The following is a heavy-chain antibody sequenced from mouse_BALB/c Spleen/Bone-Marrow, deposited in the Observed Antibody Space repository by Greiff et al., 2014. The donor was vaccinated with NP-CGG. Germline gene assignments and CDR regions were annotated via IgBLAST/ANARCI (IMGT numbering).Heavy chain of an antibody. J-gene: IGHJ4*01. V-gene: IGHV5-4*02. CDR2: ISDGGSYT. D-gene: IGHD2-3*01. CDR3: ARDSIRWLFSYAMDY. Sequence: EVQVVESGGGLVKPGGSLKLSCAASGFTFSDYYMYWVRQTPEKRLEWVATISDGGSYTYYPDSVKGRFTISRDNAKNNLYLQMSSLKSEDTAMYYCARDSIRWLFSYAMDYWGQGTSVTVSS. CDR1: GFTFSDYY.